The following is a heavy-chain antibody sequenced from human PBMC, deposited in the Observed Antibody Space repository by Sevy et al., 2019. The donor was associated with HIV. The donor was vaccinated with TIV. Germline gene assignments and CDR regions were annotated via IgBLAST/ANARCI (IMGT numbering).Heavy chain of an antibody. CDR1: GFTFSRYW. CDR3: ARARGGYDLDY. J-gene: IGHJ4*02. D-gene: IGHD5-12*01. Sequence: GGSLRLSCAASGFTFSRYWMTCVRQAPGKGLEWVANIKEDGSGKFYVDSVKGRFTISRDNAKNSLYLQMSSLRVEDTAVYYCARARGGYDLDYWGQGTLVTVSS. V-gene: IGHV3-7*03. CDR2: IKEDGSGK.